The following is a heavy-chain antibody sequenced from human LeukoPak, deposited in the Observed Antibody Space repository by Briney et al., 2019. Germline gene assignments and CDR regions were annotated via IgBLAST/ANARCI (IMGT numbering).Heavy chain of an antibody. J-gene: IGHJ4*02. D-gene: IGHD3-10*01. CDR2: ISAYNGNT. Sequence: ASVKVSCKASGYTFTSYGISWVRQAPGQGLEWMGWISAYNGNTNYAQKLQGRVTMTTDTSTSTAYMELRSLRSDDTAVYYCARVTMVRGAPYYFDYWGQGTLVTVSS. V-gene: IGHV1-18*01. CDR1: GYTFTSYG. CDR3: ARVTMVRGAPYYFDY.